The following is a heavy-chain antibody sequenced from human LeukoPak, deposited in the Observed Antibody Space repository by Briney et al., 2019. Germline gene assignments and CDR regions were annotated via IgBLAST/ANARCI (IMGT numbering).Heavy chain of an antibody. CDR1: GYTLTGYY. Sequence: ASVKVSCKASGYTLTGYYMHWVRQAPGQGLEWMGRINPNSGGTNYAQKFQGRVTMTRDTSISTVYMELSRLRSDDTAVYYCARVGYYESSGYYEYWGQGTLVTVSS. J-gene: IGHJ4*02. D-gene: IGHD3-22*01. V-gene: IGHV1-2*06. CDR3: ARVGYYESSGYYEY. CDR2: INPNSGGT.